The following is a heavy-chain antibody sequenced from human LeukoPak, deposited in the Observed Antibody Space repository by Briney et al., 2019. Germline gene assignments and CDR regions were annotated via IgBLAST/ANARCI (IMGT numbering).Heavy chain of an antibody. CDR2: IICSICSI. Sequence: PGGSLRLSCAASGFTFSSYSMNWVRQAPGKGVEWVSSIICSICSISSAASVKSRFTISRDNAKTSLYLQMNSLRAEDTAVYYCARVYGGNRGYFDYWGQGTLVTVSS. J-gene: IGHJ4*02. CDR1: GFTFSSYS. V-gene: IGHV3-21*01. D-gene: IGHD4-23*01. CDR3: ARVYGGNRGYFDY.